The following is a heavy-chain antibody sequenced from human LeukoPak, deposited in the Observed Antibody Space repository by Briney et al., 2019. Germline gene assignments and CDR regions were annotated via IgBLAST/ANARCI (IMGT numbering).Heavy chain of an antibody. CDR1: GYSISSGYY. Sequence: SETLSLTCAVSGYSISSGYYWGWIRQPPGKGLEWIGSIYHSGSTYYNPSLKSRVTISVDTSKNQFSLKLSSVTAADTVVYYCARGRIVVVVAATNPFDYWGQGTLVTVSS. V-gene: IGHV4-38-2*01. D-gene: IGHD2-15*01. J-gene: IGHJ4*02. CDR2: IYHSGST. CDR3: ARGRIVVVVAATNPFDY.